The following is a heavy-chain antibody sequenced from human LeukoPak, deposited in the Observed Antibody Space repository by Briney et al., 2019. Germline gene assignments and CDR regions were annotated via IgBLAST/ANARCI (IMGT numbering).Heavy chain of an antibody. CDR1: GYTVTSYY. J-gene: IGHJ4*02. V-gene: IGHV1-46*01. CDR3: ATLYSGSYSFDY. D-gene: IGHD1-26*01. CDR2: INPSGGST. Sequence: ASVKVSCKASGYTVTSYYMHWVRQAPGQGLEWMGIINPSGGSTSYAQKFQGRVTMTRDTSTSTVYMELSSLRSEDTAVYYCATLYSGSYSFDYWGQGTLVTVSS.